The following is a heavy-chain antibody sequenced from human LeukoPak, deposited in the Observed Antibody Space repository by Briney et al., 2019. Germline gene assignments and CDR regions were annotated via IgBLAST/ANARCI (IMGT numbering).Heavy chain of an antibody. J-gene: IGHJ4*02. CDR2: ISYDGSNK. Sequence: PGGSLSLSCAASGFTFSSYAMHWVRQAPGKGLEWVAVISYDGSNKYYADSVKGRFTISRDNSKNTLYLQMNSLRAEDTAVYYCALPYSSSWYYFDYWGQGTLVTVSS. CDR3: ALPYSSSWYYFDY. D-gene: IGHD6-13*01. V-gene: IGHV3-30*04. CDR1: GFTFSSYA.